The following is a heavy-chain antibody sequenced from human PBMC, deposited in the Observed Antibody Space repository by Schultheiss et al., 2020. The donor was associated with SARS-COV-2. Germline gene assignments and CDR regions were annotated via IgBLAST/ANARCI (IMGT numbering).Heavy chain of an antibody. J-gene: IGHJ4*02. CDR1: GFTFSSYG. D-gene: IGHD3-10*01. CDR2: IAYDGSNK. V-gene: IGHV3-30*03. CDR3: ARWADYYGAGRYYSDYFDY. Sequence: GGSLRLSCAASGFTFSSYGMHWVRQAPGKGLEWVAGIAYDGSNKYYADSMKGRFTISRDNSKNTLYLQMNSLRAEDTAVYYCARWADYYGAGRYYSDYFDYWGQGTLVTVSS.